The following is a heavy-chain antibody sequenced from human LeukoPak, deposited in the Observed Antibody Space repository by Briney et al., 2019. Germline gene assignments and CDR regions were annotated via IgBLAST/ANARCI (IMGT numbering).Heavy chain of an antibody. CDR2: INPNSGVT. Sequence: PAASVKVSCKASGYTFTAYYMHWVRQAPGQGLEWMGGINPNSGVTKYAQKFQGRVTTTRDTSISTAYMELSRLRSDDTAVYYCAGDYAVGVGRDWGQGTLVTVSS. J-gene: IGHJ4*02. CDR1: GYTFTAYY. D-gene: IGHD3-16*01. CDR3: AGDYAVGVGRD. V-gene: IGHV1-2*02.